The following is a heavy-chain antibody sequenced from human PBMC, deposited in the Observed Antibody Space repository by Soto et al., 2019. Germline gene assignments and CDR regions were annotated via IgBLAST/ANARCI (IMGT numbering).Heavy chain of an antibody. V-gene: IGHV1-8*01. CDR2: MNPESRNT. CDR3: ARFVRHQLPTIDF. CDR1: GYTFTSYD. J-gene: IGHJ4*02. Sequence: QVQLVQSGAEVKEPGASVRVSCKASGYTFTSYDINWVRQATGQGLEWMGWMNPESRNTGYAQKFQGRVTMTRETSISTAYMELTSLRSEDTAVYYCARFVRHQLPTIDFWGQGTLVTVSS. D-gene: IGHD2-2*01.